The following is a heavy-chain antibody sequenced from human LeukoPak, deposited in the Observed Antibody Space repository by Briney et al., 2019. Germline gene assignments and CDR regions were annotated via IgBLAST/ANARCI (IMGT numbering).Heavy chain of an antibody. CDR2: IYSGGSP. Sequence: PGGSLRLSCAASGFTVRSSYMSWVRQAPGKGLEWVSVIYSGGSPDYADSAKGRFTISTDNSKNSLYLQMNSLRAEDTALYYCASGGIYYGAAFDFWGQGTLVTVSS. J-gene: IGHJ4*02. D-gene: IGHD1-26*01. CDR3: ASGGIYYGAAFDF. V-gene: IGHV3-53*01. CDR1: GFTVRSSY.